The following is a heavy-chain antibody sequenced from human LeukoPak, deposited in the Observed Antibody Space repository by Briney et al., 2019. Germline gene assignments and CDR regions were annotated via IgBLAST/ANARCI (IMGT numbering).Heavy chain of an antibody. D-gene: IGHD2-21*02. J-gene: IGHJ4*02. CDR1: GLSITSYS. V-gene: IGHV3-48*02. CDR2: VSSSSTTI. CDR3: ARLTVVTATRSLDY. Sequence: GGSLRLSCAASGLSITSYSMNWVRQAPGKGLEWVSHVSSSSTTIDYADSVKGRFTISRDNAKNSLYLQMNSLRDEDTAVYYCARLTVVTATRSLDYWGQGTLVTVSS.